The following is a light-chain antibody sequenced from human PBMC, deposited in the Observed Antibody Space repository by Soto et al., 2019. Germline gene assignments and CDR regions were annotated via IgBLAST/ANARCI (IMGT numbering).Light chain of an antibody. CDR2: GAS. J-gene: IGKJ5*01. CDR3: QQYNTWPPNT. Sequence: IGMSQSAATVSVTTGERATLSCRASQSVSSNLAWYQQKPGQAPRLLIYGASIRATGIPARFSGSGSWTEFTLTISSLQSEDVAVYYCQQYNTWPPNTFGQGTRLEIK. CDR1: QSVSSN. V-gene: IGKV3-15*01.